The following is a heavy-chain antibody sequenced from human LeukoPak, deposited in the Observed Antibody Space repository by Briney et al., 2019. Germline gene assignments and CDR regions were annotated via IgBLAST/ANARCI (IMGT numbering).Heavy chain of an antibody. V-gene: IGHV3-64*02. J-gene: IGHJ4*02. D-gene: IGHD6-13*01. CDR1: GFTFSSYT. Sequence: GGSLRLSCAASGFTFSSYTMHWVRQAPGKGLEYVSGISSTGINTYYADSVKGRFTISRDNSKNTLYLQMGSLRAEDMAVYYCARGPGTWYYYWGQGTLVTVSS. CDR3: ARGPGTWYYY. CDR2: ISSTGINT.